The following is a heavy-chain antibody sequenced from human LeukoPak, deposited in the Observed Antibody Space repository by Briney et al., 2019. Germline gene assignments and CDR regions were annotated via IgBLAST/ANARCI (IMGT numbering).Heavy chain of an antibody. V-gene: IGHV3-21*01. CDR3: ARGGGEDDAFDI. Sequence: GGSLRLSCAASGFTFSSYSMNWVRPAPGKGLEWVSSISSSSSYIYYADSVKGRFAISRDNAKNSLYLQMNSLRAEDTAVYYCARGGGEDDAFDIWGQGTMVTVSS. D-gene: IGHD3-16*01. CDR1: GFTFSSYS. CDR2: ISSSSSYI. J-gene: IGHJ3*02.